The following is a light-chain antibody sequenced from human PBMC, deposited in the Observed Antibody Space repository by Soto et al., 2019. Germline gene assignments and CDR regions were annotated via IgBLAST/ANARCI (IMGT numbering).Light chain of an antibody. J-gene: IGLJ2*01. CDR1: SSDVGGYNY. CDR3: SSYGNSNSFVV. V-gene: IGLV2-8*01. CDR2: EVT. Sequence: QSALTQPPSASGSPGQSVTISCTGTSSDVGGYNYVSWYQQHPGKAPKLMIYEVTKRPSGVPDRISGSKSGNTASLTVSGLQAEDEADYYCSSYGNSNSFVVFGGGTKLTVL.